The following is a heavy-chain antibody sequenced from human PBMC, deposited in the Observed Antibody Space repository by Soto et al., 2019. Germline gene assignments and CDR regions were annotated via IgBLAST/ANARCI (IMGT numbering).Heavy chain of an antibody. J-gene: IGHJ4*02. D-gene: IGHD3-10*01. CDR2: IYYSGST. V-gene: IGHV4-61*01. CDR1: GGSVSSGSYY. CDR3: ARDPYYYSSWSYSFDY. Sequence: NPSETLSLTCTVSGGSVSSGSYYWSWIRQPPGKGLEWIGYIYYSGSTNYNPSLKSRVTISVDTSKNQFSLKLSSVTAGDTAVYYPARDPYYYSSWSYSFDYWGQVTLVTASS.